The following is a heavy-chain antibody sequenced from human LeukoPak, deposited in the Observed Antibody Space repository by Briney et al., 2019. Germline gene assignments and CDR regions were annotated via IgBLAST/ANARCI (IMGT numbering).Heavy chain of an antibody. CDR2: INHSGST. CDR1: GGSFSGYY. V-gene: IGHV4-34*01. J-gene: IGHJ4*02. D-gene: IGHD5-12*01. Sequence: SETLSLTCAVYGGSFSGYYWSWIRQPPGKGLEWIGEINHSGSTNYNPSLKSRVTISVDTSKNQFSLKLSSVTAADTAVYYCARDRSGYDYWYFDYWGQGTLVTVSS. CDR3: ARDRSGYDYWYFDY.